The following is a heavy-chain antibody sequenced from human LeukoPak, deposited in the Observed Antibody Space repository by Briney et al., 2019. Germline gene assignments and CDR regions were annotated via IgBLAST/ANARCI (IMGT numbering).Heavy chain of an antibody. D-gene: IGHD3-10*01. Sequence: ASVKVSCKASGYTFTNYYMHWVRQAPGQGLEWMGIINPSGGSTSYAQKFQGRVTMTRDTSTSTVYMELSSLRSEDTAVYYCARDHRLSRVIPVTMVRAYYYYDMDVWGQGTTVTVSS. CDR1: GYTFTNYY. CDR3: ARDHRLSRVIPVTMVRAYYYYDMDV. V-gene: IGHV1-46*01. J-gene: IGHJ6*02. CDR2: INPSGGST.